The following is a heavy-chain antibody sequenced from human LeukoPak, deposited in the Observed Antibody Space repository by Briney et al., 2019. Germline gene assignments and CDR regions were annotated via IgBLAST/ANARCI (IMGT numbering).Heavy chain of an antibody. V-gene: IGHV1-18*01. J-gene: IGHJ4*02. D-gene: IGHD6-13*01. Sequence: ASVKVSCKASGYIFTSYGISWVRQAPGQRLEWMGWITAYNGNTNYAQKLQGRVTMTADTSTSTAYMELRSLRSDDTAVYYCARDLVVAAAGHFDYWGQGTLVTVSS. CDR2: ITAYNGNT. CDR3: ARDLVVAAAGHFDY. CDR1: GYIFTSYG.